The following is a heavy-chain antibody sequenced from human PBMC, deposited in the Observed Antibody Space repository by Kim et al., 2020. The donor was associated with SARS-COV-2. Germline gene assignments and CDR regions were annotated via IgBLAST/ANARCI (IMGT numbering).Heavy chain of an antibody. V-gene: IGHV1-2*02. D-gene: IGHD3-16*01. Sequence: YAQKFQGRVTMTRDTSISTAYMELSRLRSDDTAVYYCARDLGYYYYYMDVWGKGTTVTVSS. J-gene: IGHJ6*03. CDR3: ARDLGYYYYYMDV.